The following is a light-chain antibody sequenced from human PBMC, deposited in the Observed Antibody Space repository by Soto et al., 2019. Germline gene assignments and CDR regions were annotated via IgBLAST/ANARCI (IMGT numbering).Light chain of an antibody. V-gene: IGKV3-11*01. CDR2: DAS. J-gene: IGKJ4*01. CDR1: QSVSSY. Sequence: EIVLTQSPATLSLSPGERATLSCRASQSVSSYLAWYQQKPGQAPRLLIYDASNRATGIPARFSGSGSGTDFTLNISSLEPEDFAVYYCQQRSNWPQITFGGGTKVEIK. CDR3: QQRSNWPQIT.